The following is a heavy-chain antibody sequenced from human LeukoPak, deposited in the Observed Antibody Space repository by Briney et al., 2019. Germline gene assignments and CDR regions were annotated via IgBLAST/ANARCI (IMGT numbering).Heavy chain of an antibody. Sequence: HPGGSLRLSCAASGSTFSSYEMNWVRQAPGKGLEWVSYISSSGSTIYYADSVKGRFTISRDNAKNSLYLQMNSLRAEDTALYYCARAVAGPAGEYYFDYWGQGTLVTVSS. V-gene: IGHV3-48*03. D-gene: IGHD6-19*01. CDR2: ISSSGSTI. CDR1: GSTFSSYE. CDR3: ARAVAGPAGEYYFDY. J-gene: IGHJ4*02.